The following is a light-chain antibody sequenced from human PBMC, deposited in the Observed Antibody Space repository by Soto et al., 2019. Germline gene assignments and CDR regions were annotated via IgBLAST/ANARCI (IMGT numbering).Light chain of an antibody. CDR1: QSISTY. Sequence: EIVLTQSPATLSLSPGERATLSCRASQSISTYLAWYQQKLGQAPRLLIFDASSRATGIPARFSGSGSGTDFTLTISSLEPEDFPVYYCQDRSHWPPPFGGGTKVEIK. J-gene: IGKJ4*01. V-gene: IGKV3-11*01. CDR2: DAS. CDR3: QDRSHWPPP.